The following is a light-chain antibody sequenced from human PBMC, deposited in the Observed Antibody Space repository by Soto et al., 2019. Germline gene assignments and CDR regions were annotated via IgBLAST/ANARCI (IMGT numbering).Light chain of an antibody. V-gene: IGKV3-20*01. J-gene: IGKJ1*01. Sequence: ESVLTQSPGTLSLSPGERATLSCRASQSVSTSYLAWYQQKPGQAPRLLIYGASSRATGIPDRFSGSGSGTDFTLPINRLEPEDFAAYYCQRYGSSPSWTFGQGTKVDIK. CDR2: GAS. CDR3: QRYGSSPSWT. CDR1: QSVSTSY.